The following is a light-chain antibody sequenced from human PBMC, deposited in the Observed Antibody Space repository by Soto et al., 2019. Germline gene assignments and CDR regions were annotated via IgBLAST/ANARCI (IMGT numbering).Light chain of an antibody. V-gene: IGKV3-11*01. CDR1: QSVSRY. CDR2: DAS. J-gene: IGKJ1*01. Sequence: EIVLTQSPATLSLSPGERATLSCRASQSVSRYLAWYQQKPGQAPRLLIYDASNRATGIPARFSGSGSGTDFTPTISNLEPEDFAVYYCQQRSNWPVTFGQGTKVEIK. CDR3: QQRSNWPVT.